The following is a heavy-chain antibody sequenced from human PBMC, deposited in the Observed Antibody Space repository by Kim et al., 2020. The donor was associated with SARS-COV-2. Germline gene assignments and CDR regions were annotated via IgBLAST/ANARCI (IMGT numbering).Heavy chain of an antibody. CDR3: ARGTYGSGHSFDY. J-gene: IGHJ4*02. CDR2: ISSSSSYT. V-gene: IGHV3-11*06. Sequence: GGSLRLSCAASGFTFSDYYMSWIRQAPGKGLEWVSYISSSSSYTNYADSVKGRFTISRDNAKNSLYLQMNSLRAEDTAVYYCARGTYGSGHSFDYWGQGTLVTVSS. CDR1: GFTFSDYY. D-gene: IGHD3-10*01.